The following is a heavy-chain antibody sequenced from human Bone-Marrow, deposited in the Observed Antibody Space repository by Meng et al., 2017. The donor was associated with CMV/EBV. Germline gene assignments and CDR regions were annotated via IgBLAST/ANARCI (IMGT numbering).Heavy chain of an antibody. D-gene: IGHD2-2*01. CDR3: ARTKQVVPAAISTPGTYYYYYGMDV. CDR2: INPSGGST. CDR1: GYTFISYY. Sequence: ASVKVSCKASGYTFISYYMHWVRQAPGQGLEWMGIINPSGGSTSYAQKFQGRVTMTRDTSTSTVYMELSSLRSEDTAVYYCARTKQVVPAAISTPGTYYYYYGMDVWGQGTTVTVSS. J-gene: IGHJ6*02. V-gene: IGHV1-46*01.